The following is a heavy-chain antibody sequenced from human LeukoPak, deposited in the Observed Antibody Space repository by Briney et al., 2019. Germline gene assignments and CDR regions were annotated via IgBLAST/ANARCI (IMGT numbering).Heavy chain of an antibody. CDR3: ARGIRLRYFDWSPNWYFDL. CDR1: GGSISSSSYY. CDR2: IYYSGRA. Sequence: PSETLSLTCTVSGGSISSSSYYWGWIRQPPGKGLEWIGSIYYSGRAYYNPSLKSRVTISVDTSKNQFSLKLSSVTAADTAVYYCARGIRLRYFDWSPNWYFDLWGRGTLVTVSS. D-gene: IGHD3-9*01. V-gene: IGHV4-39*01. J-gene: IGHJ2*01.